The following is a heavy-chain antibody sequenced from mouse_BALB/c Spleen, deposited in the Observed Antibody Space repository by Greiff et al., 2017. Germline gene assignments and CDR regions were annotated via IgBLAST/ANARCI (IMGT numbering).Heavy chain of an antibody. V-gene: IGHV3-6*02. D-gene: IGHD2-2*01. CDR1: GYSITSGYY. J-gene: IGHJ4*01. Sequence: ESGPGLVKPSQSLSLTCSVTGYSITSGYYWNWIRQFPGNKLEWMGYISYDGSNNYNPSLKNRISITRDTSKNQFFLKLNSVTTEDTATYYCARGGYRAMDYWGQGTSVTVSS. CDR3: ARGGYRAMDY. CDR2: ISYDGSN.